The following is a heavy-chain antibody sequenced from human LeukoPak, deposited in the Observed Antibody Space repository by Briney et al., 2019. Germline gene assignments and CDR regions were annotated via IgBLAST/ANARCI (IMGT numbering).Heavy chain of an antibody. CDR1: GGTFSSYA. CDR3: ARGIITMVRGVIIYYYYYMDV. J-gene: IGHJ6*03. D-gene: IGHD3-10*01. V-gene: IGHV1-69*13. CDR2: IIPIFGTA. Sequence: TVKVSCKASGGTFSSYAISWVRQAPGQGLEWMGGIIPIFGTANYAQKFQGRVTITADESTSTAYMELSSLRSEDTAVYYCARGIITMVRGVIIYYYYYMDVWGKGTTVTVSS.